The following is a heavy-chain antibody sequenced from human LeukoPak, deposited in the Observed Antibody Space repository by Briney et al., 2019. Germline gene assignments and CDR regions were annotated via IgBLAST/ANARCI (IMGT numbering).Heavy chain of an antibody. V-gene: IGHV5-51*01. CDR1: GYIFTNYW. CDR2: IYPGDSDT. Sequence: GESLQISCKGSGYIFTNYWIGWVRQLPGKGLEWMGTIYPGDSDTRYSPSFRGQVTISADKSIDTVYLQWGSLKASDTAMYYCARRATSQEWFDHWGQGTLVTVSS. CDR3: ARRATSQEWFDH. J-gene: IGHJ5*02.